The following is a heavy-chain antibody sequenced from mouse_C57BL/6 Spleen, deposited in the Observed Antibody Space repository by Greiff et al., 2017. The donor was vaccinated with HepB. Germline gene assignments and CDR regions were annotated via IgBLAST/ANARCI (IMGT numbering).Heavy chain of an antibody. Sequence: EVQLQQSGPELVKPGASVKISCKASGYSFTGYYMNWVKQSPEKSLEWIGEINPSTGGTTYNQKFKAKATLTVDKSSSKAYMQLKSLTSEDSAVYYCARRDYYGSSCYFDYWGQGTTLTVSS. D-gene: IGHD1-1*01. CDR3: ARRDYYGSSCYFDY. V-gene: IGHV1-42*01. CDR1: GYSFTGYY. CDR2: INPSTGGT. J-gene: IGHJ2*01.